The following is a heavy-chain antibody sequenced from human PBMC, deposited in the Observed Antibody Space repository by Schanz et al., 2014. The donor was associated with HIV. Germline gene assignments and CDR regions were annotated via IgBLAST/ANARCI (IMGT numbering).Heavy chain of an antibody. V-gene: IGHV3-21*04. CDR3: VKAYSSGFSGAGS. Sequence: VQLVESGGGVVRPGRSLRLSCAASGFTFSDYSMHWVRQAPGKGLEWVSSISSSSTYTYYADSVKGRFTISRDNSRNALYLHMNSLRADDTAIYYCVKAYSSGFSGAGSWGQGALVTVSS. CDR1: GFTFSDYS. J-gene: IGHJ5*02. CDR2: ISSSSTYT. D-gene: IGHD5-18*01.